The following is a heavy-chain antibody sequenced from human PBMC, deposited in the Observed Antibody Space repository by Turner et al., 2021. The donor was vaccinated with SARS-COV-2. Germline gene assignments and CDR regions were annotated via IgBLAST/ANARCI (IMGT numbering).Heavy chain of an antibody. CDR2: ISGSGGST. CDR3: AILTATSSGF. CDR1: EFTSSNYP. J-gene: IGHJ4*02. D-gene: IGHD4-17*01. V-gene: IGHV3-23*01. Sequence: EVQLLESGGGLVQPGGTLRLSCAASEFTSSNYPMRWVRQAPGKVLEWVSLISGSGGSTYYADSVKGRFSISRDNSRNTLYLQLNSLRDEDTAVYYCAILTATSSGFWGQGTLVTVSS.